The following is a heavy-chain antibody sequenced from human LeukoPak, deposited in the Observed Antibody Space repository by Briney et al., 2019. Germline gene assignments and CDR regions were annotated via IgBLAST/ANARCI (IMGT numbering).Heavy chain of an antibody. CDR1: GGSISSGSYY. CDR3: ARYNWNSFDI. J-gene: IGHJ3*02. V-gene: IGHV4-61*02. D-gene: IGHD1-7*01. CDR2: IYTSGST. Sequence: SETLSLTCAVSGGSISSGSYYWSWIRQPAGKGLEWIGRIYTSGSTNYNPSLKSRVTISVDTSKNQFSLKLSSVTAADTAVYYCARYNWNSFDIWGQGTMVTVSS.